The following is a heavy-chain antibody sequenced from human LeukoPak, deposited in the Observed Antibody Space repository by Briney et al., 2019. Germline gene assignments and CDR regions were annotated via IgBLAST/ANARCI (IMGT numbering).Heavy chain of an antibody. J-gene: IGHJ4*02. CDR2: IYYSRST. CDR1: GGSISSSSYY. CDR3: ARAYTGYGSIYYFDY. D-gene: IGHD4-17*01. Sequence: PSETLSLTCTVSGGSISSSSYYRGWIRQPPGKGLEWIGSIYYSRSTYYNPSLKSRVIISVDTSKNQFSLKLSSVTAADTAVYYCARAYTGYGSIYYFDYWGQGTLVTVSS. V-gene: IGHV4-39*07.